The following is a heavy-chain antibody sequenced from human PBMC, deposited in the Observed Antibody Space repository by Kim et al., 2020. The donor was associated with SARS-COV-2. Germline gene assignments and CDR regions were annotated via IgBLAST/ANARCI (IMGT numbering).Heavy chain of an antibody. D-gene: IGHD6-6*01. V-gene: IGHV4-31*03. Sequence: SETLSLTCTVSGGSISSGGYYWSWIRQHPGKGLEWIGYIYNSGSTYYNPSLKSRVTISVDTSKNQFSLKLSSVTVADTAVYYCARTSGSSSYYFDYWGQGTLVTVSS. CDR2: IYNSGST. J-gene: IGHJ4*02. CDR3: ARTSGSSSYYFDY. CDR1: GGSISSGGYY.